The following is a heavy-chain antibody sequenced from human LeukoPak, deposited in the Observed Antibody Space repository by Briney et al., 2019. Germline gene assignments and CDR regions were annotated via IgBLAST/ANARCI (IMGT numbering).Heavy chain of an antibody. CDR1: GFPFNYYS. Sequence: GGSLRLSCAASGFPFNYYSFNWVRQAPGKGLEWIAYITIDGSTAWYADSVEGRFTISRDNAKNSLYLQMNSLRVEETALYYCARDHDWGFDYWGQGILVTVSS. D-gene: IGHD7-27*01. CDR2: ITIDGSTA. J-gene: IGHJ4*02. V-gene: IGHV3-48*01. CDR3: ARDHDWGFDY.